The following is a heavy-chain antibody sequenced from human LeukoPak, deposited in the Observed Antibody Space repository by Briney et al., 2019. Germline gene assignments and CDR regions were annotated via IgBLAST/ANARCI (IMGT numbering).Heavy chain of an antibody. CDR2: ISSSGSTI. CDR1: GFTFSDYY. CDR3: ARSPNYDFWSGYYTA. V-gene: IGHV3-11*04. J-gene: IGHJ5*02. Sequence: GGSLRLSFAASGFTFSDYYMSWIRQAPGKGLEWVSYISSSGSTIYYADSVKGRFTISRDNAKNSLYLQMNSLRAEDTAVYYCARSPNYDFWSGYYTAWGQGTLVTVSS. D-gene: IGHD3-3*01.